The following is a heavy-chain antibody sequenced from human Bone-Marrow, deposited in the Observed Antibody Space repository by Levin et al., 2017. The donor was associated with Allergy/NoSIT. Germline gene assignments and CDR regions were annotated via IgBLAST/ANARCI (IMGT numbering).Heavy chain of an antibody. Sequence: GGSLRLSCATSKFIFDDYGMYWVRQAPGKGLEWVAVISYDGSNKYYVDSVKGRFTISRDNSKNTLFLQMNSLRAEDTAVYYCAKEDYGDYVLDYWGQGTLLTVDS. D-gene: IGHD4-17*01. CDR1: KFIFDDYG. CDR2: ISYDGSNK. J-gene: IGHJ4*02. CDR3: AKEDYGDYVLDY. V-gene: IGHV3-30*18.